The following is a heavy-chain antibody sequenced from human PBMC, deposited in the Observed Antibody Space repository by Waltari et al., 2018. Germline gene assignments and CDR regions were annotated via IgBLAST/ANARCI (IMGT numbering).Heavy chain of an antibody. V-gene: IGHV3-23*04. J-gene: IGHJ6*03. CDR1: GFTFNRYA. D-gene: IGHD1-7*01. Sequence: EVQLGESGGGLVQPGGSLRLSCAASGFTFNRYAMNWARQAPGEGPELVSTISGNGVSRYYADSVEGRFTISRDNSRNTVYLQMSSLRAEDTAIYYCAKAHWDYGNYYYYYMDGWGNGTTVIVSS. CDR2: ISGNGVSR. CDR3: AKAHWDYGNYYYYYMDG.